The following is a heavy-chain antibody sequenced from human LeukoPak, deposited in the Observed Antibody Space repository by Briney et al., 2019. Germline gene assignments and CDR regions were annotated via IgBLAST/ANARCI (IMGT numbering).Heavy chain of an antibody. J-gene: IGHJ6*02. D-gene: IGHD2-2*01. CDR1: VFTFSSYD. CDR2: IGTAGDT. Sequence: GGSLRLSCAASVFTFSSYDMHWVRQATGKGLEWVSAIGTAGDTYYPGSVKGRFTISRENAKNSLYLQMNSLRAEDTAVYYCARGTPKYYYYYGMDVWGQGTTVTVSS. V-gene: IGHV3-13*01. CDR3: ARGTPKYYYYYGMDV.